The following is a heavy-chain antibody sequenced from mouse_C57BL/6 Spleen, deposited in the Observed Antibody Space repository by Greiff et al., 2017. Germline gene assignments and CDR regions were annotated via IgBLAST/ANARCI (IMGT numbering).Heavy chain of an antibody. V-gene: IGHV1-64*01. J-gene: IGHJ4*01. D-gene: IGHD2-2*01. Sequence: QVQLQQPGAELVKPGASVKLSCKASGYTFTSYWMHWVKQRPGQGLEWIGMIQPNSGSTNYNETFKSKATLTVDKSSSTAYMQLSSLTSEDYAVYYYARSHGYDRGYYDMDYWGQGTSVTVSS. CDR2: IQPNSGST. CDR1: GYTFTSYW. CDR3: ARSHGYDRGYYDMDY.